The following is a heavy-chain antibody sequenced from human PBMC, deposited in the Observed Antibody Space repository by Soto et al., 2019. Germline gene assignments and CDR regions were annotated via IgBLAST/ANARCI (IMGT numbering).Heavy chain of an antibody. D-gene: IGHD1-26*01. V-gene: IGHV4-34*01. Sequence: QVQLQQWGAGLLKPSETLSLTCAVYGGSFSGYYWSWIRQPPGKGLEWIGEINHSGSTNYNPSLKSRVTISVDTSKNQFSLKLSSVTAADTAVYYCVRGRLTGSGSYYGYWGQGTLVTVSS. J-gene: IGHJ4*02. CDR1: GGSFSGYY. CDR3: VRGRLTGSGSYYGY. CDR2: INHSGST.